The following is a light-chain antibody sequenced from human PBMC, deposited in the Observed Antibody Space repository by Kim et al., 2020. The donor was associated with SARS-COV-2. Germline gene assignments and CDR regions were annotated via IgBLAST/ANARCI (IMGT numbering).Light chain of an antibody. CDR3: SSYAGSNNV. Sequence: PGQPITISCTGTSSDVGGYNYVSWYQQHPGKAPKLMIYEVSKRPSGVPDRFSGSKSGNTASLTVSGLQAEDEADYYCSSYAGSNNVFGTGTKVTVL. CDR1: SSDVGGYNY. CDR2: EVS. V-gene: IGLV2-8*01. J-gene: IGLJ1*01.